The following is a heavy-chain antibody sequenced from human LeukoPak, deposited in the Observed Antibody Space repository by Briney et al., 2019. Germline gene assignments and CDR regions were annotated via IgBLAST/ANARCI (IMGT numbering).Heavy chain of an antibody. CDR3: ARDDRNTGYYGFLDY. CDR1: GYTFTGYY. CDR2: INPNGGGT. Sequence: GASVKVSCKASGYTFTGYYVHWVRQAPGQGLEWMGWINPNGGGTNYAQKFQGRVTMTRDTSIGTVYMELSRLRSDDTAVYYCARDDRNTGYYGFLDYWGQGTLVTVSS. D-gene: IGHD3-9*01. V-gene: IGHV1-2*02. J-gene: IGHJ4*02.